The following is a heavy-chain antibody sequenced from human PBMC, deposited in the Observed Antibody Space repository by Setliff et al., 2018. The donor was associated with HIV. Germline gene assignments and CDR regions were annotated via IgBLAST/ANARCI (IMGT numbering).Heavy chain of an antibody. CDR1: GGSISGYY. CDR2: IFYTGNA. Sequence: SETLSLTCTVSGGSISGYYWSWIRQPPGKGLEWIGTIFYTGNANYNPSLKSRVTLSGGMSENQLFLRLTSVTAADTAVYYCVRGFCSSTTCYEDYYYMDVWGKGSTVTVSS. D-gene: IGHD2-2*01. V-gene: IGHV4-59*01. J-gene: IGHJ6*03. CDR3: VRGFCSSTTCYEDYYYMDV.